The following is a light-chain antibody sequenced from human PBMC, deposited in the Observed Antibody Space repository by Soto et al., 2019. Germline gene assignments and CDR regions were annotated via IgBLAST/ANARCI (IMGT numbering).Light chain of an antibody. Sequence: DIVMTQSPDSLAVSLGESATINCKSSKSVLYRSNNTNYVAWYQQKPGQPTKMLIDGASTMEYGVSDRVSGSGAGTDCTPTSNNLQAEDVAVYYCQQYEATPLAFGGGTKVEIK. J-gene: IGKJ4*01. CDR3: QQYEATPLA. CDR1: KSVLYRSNNTNY. V-gene: IGKV4-1*01. CDR2: GAS.